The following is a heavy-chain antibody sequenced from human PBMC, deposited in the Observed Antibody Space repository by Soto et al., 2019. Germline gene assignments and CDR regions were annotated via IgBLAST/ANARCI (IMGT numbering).Heavy chain of an antibody. CDR3: ARGNMVRGPWYFDS. CDR1: GGSFSGYY. Sequence: ETLSLTCAVYGGSFSGYYWSWIRQPPGKGLEWIGEINHSGSTNYNPSLKSRVTISVDTSKNMLYLEMSSLRGEDTAVYYCARGNMVRGPWYFDSWGQGTLVTVSS. CDR2: INHSGST. J-gene: IGHJ4*02. D-gene: IGHD3-10*01. V-gene: IGHV4-34*01.